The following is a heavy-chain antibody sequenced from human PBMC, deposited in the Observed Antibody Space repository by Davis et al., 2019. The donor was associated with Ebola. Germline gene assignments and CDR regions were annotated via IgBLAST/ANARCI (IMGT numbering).Heavy chain of an antibody. CDR2: INGDGDYT. Sequence: GESLKISCAASGFTFDQFAMHWVRQRPGKGLEWVSLINGDGDYTYYADSVKGRFTISRDNSKESLYLQMNSLRSEDTALYLCARGPMPSWYADYYKYGMDVWGQGTTVTASS. CDR1: GFTFDQFA. V-gene: IGHV3-43*02. D-gene: IGHD6-13*01. CDR3: ARGPMPSWYADYYKYGMDV. J-gene: IGHJ6*02.